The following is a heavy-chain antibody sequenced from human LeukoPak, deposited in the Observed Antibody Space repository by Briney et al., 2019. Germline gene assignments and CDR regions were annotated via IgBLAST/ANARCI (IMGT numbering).Heavy chain of an antibody. V-gene: IGHV3-7*03. D-gene: IGHD3-9*01. J-gene: IGHJ4*02. CDR3: ARAGRYFDWLSFFDY. CDR2: IKQDGSEK. CDR1: GFTFSSYW. Sequence: PGGSLRLSCEASGFTFSSYWMSWVRQAPGKGLEWVANIKQDGSEKYYVDSVKGRFTISRDNAKNSLYLQMNSLRAEDTAVYYCARAGRYFDWLSFFDYWGQGTLVTVSS.